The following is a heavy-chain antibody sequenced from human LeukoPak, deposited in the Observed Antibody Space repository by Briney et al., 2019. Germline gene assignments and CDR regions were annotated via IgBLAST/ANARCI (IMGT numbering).Heavy chain of an antibody. J-gene: IGHJ6*02. CDR2: ISGSGAYT. D-gene: IGHD4/OR15-4a*01. Sequence: LPGGSLRLSCAASGFTFDNYAMNWVRQAPGKGLEWVLGISGSGAYTYYADSVKGRFTISRDNSQNTLYLQLNSLRAEDTAIYYCARDRSFNYGAHAMDVWGQGTTVTVSS. V-gene: IGHV3-23*01. CDR1: GFTFDNYA. CDR3: ARDRSFNYGAHAMDV.